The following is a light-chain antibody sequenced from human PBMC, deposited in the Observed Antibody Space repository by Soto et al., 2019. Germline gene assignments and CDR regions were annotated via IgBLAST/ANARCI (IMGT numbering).Light chain of an antibody. CDR2: GAS. Sequence: EIVLTQSPGTLSLSPGERATLSCRASQSVSSSYLAWYQQKPGQAPRLLIYGASSRATGIPDRFSGSGSGTTFTLTITRLEPEDFAVYYCQHYRTSFGGGTKVEIK. CDR3: QHYRTS. V-gene: IGKV3-20*01. CDR1: QSVSSSY. J-gene: IGKJ4*01.